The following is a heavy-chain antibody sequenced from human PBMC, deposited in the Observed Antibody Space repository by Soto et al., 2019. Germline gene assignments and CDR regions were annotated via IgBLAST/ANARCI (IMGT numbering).Heavy chain of an antibody. CDR2: IWYDGSNK. D-gene: IGHD4-4*01. CDR1: GFTFSSYG. Sequence: GGSLRLSCAASGFTFSSYGMHWVRQAPGKGLEWVAVIWYDGSNKYYADSVKGRFTISRDNSKNTLYLQMNSLRAEDTAVYYCARNSPGGGGEDSNYYYYYMDVWGKGTTVTVSS. J-gene: IGHJ6*03. V-gene: IGHV3-33*08. CDR3: ARNSPGGGGEDSNYYYYYMDV.